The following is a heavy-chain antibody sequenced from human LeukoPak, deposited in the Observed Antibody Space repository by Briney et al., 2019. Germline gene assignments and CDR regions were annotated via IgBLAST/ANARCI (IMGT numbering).Heavy chain of an antibody. CDR3: ARTDHHTPVGDYYGLDY. J-gene: IGHJ4*02. Sequence: EGSLRLSCAASGFTVSSNYMTWVRQAPGKGLEWVSGIYSGDTTYYADSVKGRFTISRDNSKNTLYLQMNSLRAEDTAVYYCARTDHHTPVGDYYGLDYWGQGTLVTVSS. CDR2: IYSGDTT. CDR1: GFTVSSNY. D-gene: IGHD3-10*01. V-gene: IGHV3-66*01.